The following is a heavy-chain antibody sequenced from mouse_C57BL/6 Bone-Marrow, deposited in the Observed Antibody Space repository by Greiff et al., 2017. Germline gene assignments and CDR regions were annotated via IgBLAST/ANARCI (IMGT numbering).Heavy chain of an antibody. J-gene: IGHJ4*01. Sequence: QVQLKESGPELVKPGASVKISCKASGYAFSSSWMNWVKQRPGKGLEWIGRIYPGDGDTNYNGKFKGKATLTADKSSSTAYMQLSSLTSEDSAVYFCARFGGFYYGYARGYYAMDYWGQGTSVTVSS. V-gene: IGHV1-82*01. D-gene: IGHD2-2*01. CDR2: IYPGDGDT. CDR3: ARFGGFYYGYARGYYAMDY. CDR1: GYAFSSSW.